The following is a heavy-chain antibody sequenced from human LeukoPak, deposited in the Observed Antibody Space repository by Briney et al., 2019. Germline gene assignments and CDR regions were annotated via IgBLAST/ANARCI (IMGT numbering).Heavy chain of an antibody. CDR1: GFTFNNYA. J-gene: IGHJ4*02. CDR3: AKDRNYYGSGSSLDY. Sequence: GGSLRLSCAASGFTFNNYAMNWVRQAPGKGLEWVAIIWYDGSNKYYADSVKGRFTISRDNSKNSLYLQMNSLRAEDTALYYCAKDRNYYGSGSSLDYWGQGTLVTVSS. CDR2: IWYDGSNK. V-gene: IGHV3-30*02. D-gene: IGHD3-10*01.